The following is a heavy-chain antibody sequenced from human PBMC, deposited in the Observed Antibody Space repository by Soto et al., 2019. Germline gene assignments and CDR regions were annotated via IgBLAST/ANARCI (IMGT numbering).Heavy chain of an antibody. J-gene: IGHJ1*01. CDR3: ARDRVESGYPEYFQH. CDR1: GCTASSKY. Sequence: GGSLSLSCAASGCTASSKYMSWVRRAPGKGLEWVSVIYSGGSTYYADSVKGRFTISRHNSKNTLYLQMNSLRAEDTAVYYCARDRVESGYPEYFQHWGQGTLVTVSS. V-gene: IGHV3-53*01. CDR2: IYSGGST. D-gene: IGHD3-22*01.